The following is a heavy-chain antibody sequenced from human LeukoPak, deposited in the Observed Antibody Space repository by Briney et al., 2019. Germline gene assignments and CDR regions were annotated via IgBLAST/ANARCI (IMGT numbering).Heavy chain of an antibody. D-gene: IGHD3-16*01. CDR1: GFTVSSDY. J-gene: IGHJ4*02. CDR3: ARGGSYTFDY. Sequence: GRSLRLSSAASGFTVSSDYMSCVRHAPGEGLEWVSGIYSGGSTYSTASLKGRFTISRDNSKNTLYRQMNSLRAEDTAVYYCARGGSYTFDYWGQGTLVTASS. V-gene: IGHV3-66*01. CDR2: IYSGGST.